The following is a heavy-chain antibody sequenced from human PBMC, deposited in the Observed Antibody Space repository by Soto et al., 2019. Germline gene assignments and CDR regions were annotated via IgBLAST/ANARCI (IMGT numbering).Heavy chain of an antibody. CDR1: GGTFSIFA. Sequence: QVQLVQSGAEVKKPGSSVKVSCKASGGTFSIFAISWVRQAPGQGLEWVGGIIPIFSTTIYAQRLQDRVTSTADESTTTVYMDLSSLRSEDTAVYYCARSYYCGGDCPYWYFDLWGRGTLVSVSS. J-gene: IGHJ2*01. CDR2: IIPIFSTT. D-gene: IGHD2-21*02. CDR3: ARSYYCGGDCPYWYFDL. V-gene: IGHV1-69*01.